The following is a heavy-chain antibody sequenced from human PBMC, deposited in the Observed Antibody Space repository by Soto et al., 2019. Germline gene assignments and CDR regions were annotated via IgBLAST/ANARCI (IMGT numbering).Heavy chain of an antibody. Sequence: PSETLSLTCTVSGGSVSSGSYYWSWIRQPPGEGLEWIGYIYYSGSTNYNPSLKSRVTISVDTSKNQFSLKLSSVTAADTAVYYCASGVVVAATRSYYYYGMGVWGQGTTVTVSS. CDR1: GGSVSSGSYY. J-gene: IGHJ6*02. CDR3: ASGVVVAATRSYYYYGMGV. CDR2: IYYSGST. D-gene: IGHD2-15*01. V-gene: IGHV4-61*01.